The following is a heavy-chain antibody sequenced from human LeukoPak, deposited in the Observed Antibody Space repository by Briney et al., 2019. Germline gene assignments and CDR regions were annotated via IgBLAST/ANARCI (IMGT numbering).Heavy chain of an antibody. CDR2: INHSGST. CDR1: GGSFSGYY. J-gene: IGHJ4*02. CDR3: ARGGLKLELLPARARKSYYFDY. V-gene: IGHV4-34*01. Sequence: SEPLSLTCAVSGGSFSGYYWSWIRQSPGKGLEWIREINHSGSTKYNSSLKSRVTISVDTSKSQFSLKLSSVTAADTAVYYCARGGLKLELLPARARKSYYFDYWGQGTLVTVSS. D-gene: IGHD1-26*01.